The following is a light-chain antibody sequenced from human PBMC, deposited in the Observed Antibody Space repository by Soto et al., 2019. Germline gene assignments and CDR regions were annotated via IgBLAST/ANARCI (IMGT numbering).Light chain of an antibody. V-gene: IGLV2-14*01. J-gene: IGLJ3*02. Sequence: QSVLTQPASVSGSPGQSITISCTGTNSDVGGYDRVSWYQHHPGKAPKLLIFEVYNRPSGISDRFSGSKSGDTASLTISGLQAEDEADHYCISYIPSTTTHWVFGGGTKLTVL. CDR3: ISYIPSTTTHWV. CDR1: NSDVGGYDR. CDR2: EVY.